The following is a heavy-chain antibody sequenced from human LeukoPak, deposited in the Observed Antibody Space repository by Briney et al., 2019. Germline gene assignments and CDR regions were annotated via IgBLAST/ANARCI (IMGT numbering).Heavy chain of an antibody. V-gene: IGHV4-30-4*07. Sequence: SQTLSLTCVVYGDSISSGGYYWNWIRQPPGKGLDWIGYMYNRGTTSYNPSLKSRVTMSVDTSKNQFSLKLSSVTAADTALYYCARGWGPAYCGGDCHRHFDYWGQGTLVTVSS. J-gene: IGHJ4*02. CDR1: GDSISSGGYY. CDR3: ARGWGPAYCGGDCHRHFDY. D-gene: IGHD2-21*02. CDR2: MYNRGTT.